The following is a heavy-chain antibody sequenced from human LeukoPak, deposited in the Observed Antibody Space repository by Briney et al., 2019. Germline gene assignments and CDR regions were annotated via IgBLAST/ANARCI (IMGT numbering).Heavy chain of an antibody. CDR1: GYTFTSYG. CDR2: ISAYNGNK. CDR3: SRDPHREPVDY. J-gene: IGHJ4*02. V-gene: IGHV1-18*01. Sequence: AXVKVSCKASGYTFTSYGISWVRQAPGQGLEGMGWISAYNGNKNYAQKLHGRVTMTTDTSTSTAYMELRSLRSDDTAVYYCSRDPHREPVDYWGQGTLVTVSS. D-gene: IGHD1-26*01.